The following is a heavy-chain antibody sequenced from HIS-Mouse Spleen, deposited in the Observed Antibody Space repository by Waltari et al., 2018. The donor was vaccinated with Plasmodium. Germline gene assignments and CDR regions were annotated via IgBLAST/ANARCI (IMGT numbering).Heavy chain of an antibody. D-gene: IGHD1-7*01. V-gene: IGHV4-39*07. CDR2: IYYSGST. CDR3: ARDRITGTSYFDY. J-gene: IGHJ4*02. CDR1: GGSLSSSSYY. Sequence: QLQLPESGPGLVKPSETLSLTCTVSGGSLSSSSYYWGWIRQPPGKGLEWIGSIYYSGSTYYNPSLKSRVTISVDTSKNQFSLKLSSVTAADTAVYYCARDRITGTSYFDYWGQGTLVTVSS.